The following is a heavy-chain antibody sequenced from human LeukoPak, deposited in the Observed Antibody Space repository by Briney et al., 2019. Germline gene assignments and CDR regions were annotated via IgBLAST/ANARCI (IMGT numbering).Heavy chain of an antibody. J-gene: IGHJ3*02. CDR2: INPSGGST. CDR3: ARELISGDWTWDI. Sequence: ASVKVSCKASGYTFTSYSINWVRQAPGQGLEWMGIINPSGGSTTYAQKFQGRVTMTRDTSTSTVHMELSSLRSEDTAVYYCARELISGDWTWDIWGQGTMVTVSS. D-gene: IGHD2-21*02. CDR1: GYTFTSYS. V-gene: IGHV1-46*01.